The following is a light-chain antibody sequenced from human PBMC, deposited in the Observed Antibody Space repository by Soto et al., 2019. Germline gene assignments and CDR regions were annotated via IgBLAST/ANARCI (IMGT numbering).Light chain of an antibody. V-gene: IGLV4-60*02. CDR2: LEGSGSY. CDR3: ETWDSNTRV. CDR1: SGRSSYI. Sequence: QLVLTQSSSASASLGSSVKLTCTLSSGRSSYIIAWHQQQPGKAPRYLMKLEGSGSYNKGSGIPDHFSGSSSGADRYLTISNLQFEDEADYYCETWDSNTRVFGGGTKLTVL. J-gene: IGLJ3*02.